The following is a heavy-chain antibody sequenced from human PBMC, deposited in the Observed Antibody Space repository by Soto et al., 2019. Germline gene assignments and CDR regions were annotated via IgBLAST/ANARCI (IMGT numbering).Heavy chain of an antibody. J-gene: IGHJ4*02. CDR1: GYAFTSYY. CDR3: ARDLNLGSFDY. V-gene: IGHV1-46*01. CDR2: INPSGGST. Sequence: ASVKVSWTASGYAFTSYYMHWVRQAPGQGLEWMGIINPSGGSTSYAQKFQGRVTMTRDTSTSTVYMELNSLRAEDTAVYYCARDLNLGSFDYWGQGTLVTVSS.